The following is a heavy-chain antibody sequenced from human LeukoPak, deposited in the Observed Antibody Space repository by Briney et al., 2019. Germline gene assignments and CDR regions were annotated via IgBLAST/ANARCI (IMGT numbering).Heavy chain of an antibody. D-gene: IGHD4-17*01. J-gene: IGHJ4*02. V-gene: IGHV2-5*01. CDR2: IYWNDDN. Sequence: SGPTLVNPTQTLTLTCTFSGFSLTTSGVGVGWIRQPPGKALEWLALIYWNDDNRYRPSLKSRLTIAKDTSKNQVVLTMTNMDPVDTATYYCAHYGDYRFMWYFDYWGQGTLVTVSS. CDR1: GFSLTTSGVG. CDR3: AHYGDYRFMWYFDY.